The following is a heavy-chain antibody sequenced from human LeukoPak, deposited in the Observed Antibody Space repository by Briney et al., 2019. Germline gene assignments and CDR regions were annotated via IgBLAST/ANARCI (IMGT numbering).Heavy chain of an antibody. Sequence: PSETLSLTCAVYGGSFSGYYWSWIRQPPGKGLEWIGEINHSGSTNYNPSLKSRVTISVDTSKNQFSLKLSSVTAADTAVYYCARRGGYSYGYRSHGVVWGQGTLVTVSS. V-gene: IGHV4-34*01. CDR2: INHSGST. CDR3: ARRGGYSYGYRSHGVV. J-gene: IGHJ4*02. CDR1: GGSFSGYY. D-gene: IGHD5-18*01.